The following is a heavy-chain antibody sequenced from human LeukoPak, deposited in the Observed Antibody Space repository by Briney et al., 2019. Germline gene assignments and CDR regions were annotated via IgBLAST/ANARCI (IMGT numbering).Heavy chain of an antibody. V-gene: IGHV4-39*01. J-gene: IGHJ4*02. CDR1: GDSISSSSYY. Sequence: SETLSLTCTVSGDSISSSSYYWGWIRQPPGKGLEWIGSIYYSGSTYYNPSLESRVTISIDTSKNQFSLKLSSVTAADTAVYYCARHVYCSGGSCYWFDYWGQGTLVTVSS. D-gene: IGHD2-15*01. CDR2: IYYSGST. CDR3: ARHVYCSGGSCYWFDY.